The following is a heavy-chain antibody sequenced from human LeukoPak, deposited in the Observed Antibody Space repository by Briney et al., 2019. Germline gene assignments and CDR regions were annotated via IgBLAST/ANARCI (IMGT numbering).Heavy chain of an antibody. D-gene: IGHD3-10*01. CDR2: IYYSGST. J-gene: IGHJ3*02. CDR1: GGSISSYY. V-gene: IGHV4-59*01. Sequence: SETLSLTCTDSGGSISSYYWSWIRQPPGKGLEWIGYIYYSGSTNYNPSLKSRVTISVDTSKNQFSLKLSSVTAADTAVYYCARALWFGELLDSGIAFDIWGQGTMVTVSS. CDR3: ARALWFGELLDSGIAFDI.